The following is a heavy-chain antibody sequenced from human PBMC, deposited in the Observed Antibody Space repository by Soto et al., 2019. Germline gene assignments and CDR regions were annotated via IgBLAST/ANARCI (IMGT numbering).Heavy chain of an antibody. D-gene: IGHD3-22*01. Sequence: EVQLVESGGGLVKPGGSLRLSCAASGFTFSSYSMNWVRQAPGKGLEWVSSISSSSSYIYYADSVKGRFTISRDNAKNAAYRQMNSPRAEDTAVYYCARAYNYDSSGQPYYYYYGRDVWGQGTTVTVSS. CDR2: ISSSSSYI. CDR3: ARAYNYDSSGQPYYYYYGRDV. CDR1: GFTFSSYS. V-gene: IGHV3-21*01. J-gene: IGHJ6*02.